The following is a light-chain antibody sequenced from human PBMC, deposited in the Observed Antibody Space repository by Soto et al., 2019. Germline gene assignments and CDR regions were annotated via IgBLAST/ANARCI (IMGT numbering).Light chain of an antibody. CDR2: AAY. CDR3: QQYGSLPIT. V-gene: IGKV1-33*01. Sequence: EIQMTQYPSSLSGSVGDRATITCQASQDIGNSVNWYQQKPGKAPKLLLSAAYNLETGDTLRFSGSGSGTDFAFIISSLQPEDVATYFCQQYGSLPITFGPGTKVDIK. J-gene: IGKJ3*01. CDR1: QDIGNS.